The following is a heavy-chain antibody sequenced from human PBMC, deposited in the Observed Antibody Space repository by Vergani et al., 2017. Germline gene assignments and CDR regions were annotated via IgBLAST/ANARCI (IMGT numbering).Heavy chain of an antibody. CDR1: GFSLTSAIVG. CDR3: ARIVYGDYSYYFDY. V-gene: IGHV2-26*01. Sequence: QVTLKESGPVLVKPTETLTLTCSVSGFSLTSAIVGVSWIRQPPGKALEWLAHILSNGEKSYSTSLRTRLRISKDASKSQVVLTMTRVDPVDTGTYYCARIVYGDYSYYFDYWGQGTLVTVSS. J-gene: IGHJ4*02. CDR2: ILSNGEK. D-gene: IGHD4-17*01.